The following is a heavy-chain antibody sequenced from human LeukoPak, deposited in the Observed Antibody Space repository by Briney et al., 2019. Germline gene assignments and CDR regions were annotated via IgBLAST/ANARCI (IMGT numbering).Heavy chain of an antibody. Sequence: SQTLSLTCAISGDSVSSNSAAWNWIRQSPSRGLEWLGRTYYRSKWYNDYAVSVKSRITINPDTSKNQFSLQLNSVTPEDTAVYYCARDTYYYDSSGYPDAEYFQHWGQGTLVTVSS. D-gene: IGHD3-22*01. J-gene: IGHJ1*01. CDR3: ARDTYYYDSSGYPDAEYFQH. CDR2: TYYRSKWYN. CDR1: GDSVSSNSAA. V-gene: IGHV6-1*01.